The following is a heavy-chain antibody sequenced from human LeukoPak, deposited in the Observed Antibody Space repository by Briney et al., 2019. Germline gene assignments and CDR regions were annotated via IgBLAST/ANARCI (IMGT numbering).Heavy chain of an antibody. J-gene: IGHJ4*02. CDR1: GYTFTSYG. CDR3: ARDRDFSCPTLTCMTYGDYTPMDY. CDR2: ISAYNGNT. Sequence: ASVKVSCKASGYTFTSYGISWVRQAPGQGLEWMGWISAYNGNTNYAQKLQGRVTMTTGTSTSTAYMELRSLRSDDTAVYYCARDRDFSCPTLTCMTYGDYTPMDYWGQGTLVTVSS. V-gene: IGHV1-18*01. D-gene: IGHD4-17*01.